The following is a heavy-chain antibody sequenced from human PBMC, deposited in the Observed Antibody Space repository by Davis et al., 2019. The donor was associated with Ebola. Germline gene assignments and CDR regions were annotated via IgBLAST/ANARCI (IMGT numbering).Heavy chain of an antibody. D-gene: IGHD6-13*01. J-gene: IGHJ6*02. CDR2: IWYDGSNK. V-gene: IGHV3-33*01. CDR3: ARDWAAGTDRYYYYGMDV. CDR1: GFTFSSYG. Sequence: GGSLRLSCAASGFTFSSYGMHWVRQAPGKGLEWVAVIWYDGSNKYYADSVKGRFTISRDNSKNTLYLQMNSLRAEDTAVHYCARDWAAGTDRYYYYGMDVWGQGTTVTVSS.